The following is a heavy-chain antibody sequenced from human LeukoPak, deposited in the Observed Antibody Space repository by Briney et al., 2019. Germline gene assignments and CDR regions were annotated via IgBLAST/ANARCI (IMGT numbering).Heavy chain of an antibody. CDR1: GFTFSSYG. CDR2: IWYGGSNK. Sequence: GGSLRLSCAASGFTFSSYGMHWVRQAPGKGLEWVAVIWYGGSNKYYADSVKGRFTISRDNARNSLSLQMNSLRAEDSAVYYCARDPYDTVAYGAFDIWGQGTVVTVSS. D-gene: IGHD3-22*01. CDR3: ARDPYDTVAYGAFDI. V-gene: IGHV3-33*08. J-gene: IGHJ3*02.